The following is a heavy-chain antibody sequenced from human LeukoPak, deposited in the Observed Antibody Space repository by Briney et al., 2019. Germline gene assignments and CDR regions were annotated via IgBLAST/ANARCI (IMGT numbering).Heavy chain of an antibody. D-gene: IGHD2-15*01. Sequence: GGSLRLSCAASGFTFSSYAMHWVRQAPGKGLEYVSAISSNGGSTYYANSVKGRFTISRDNSKNTLYPQMGSLRAEDMAVYYCTRDGGGNWYRYYFDHWGQGSLVTVSS. J-gene: IGHJ4*02. V-gene: IGHV3-64*01. CDR2: ISSNGGST. CDR3: TRDGGGNWYRYYFDH. CDR1: GFTFSSYA.